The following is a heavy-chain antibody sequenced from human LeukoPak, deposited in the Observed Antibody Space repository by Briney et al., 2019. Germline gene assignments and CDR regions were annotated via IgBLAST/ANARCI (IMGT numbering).Heavy chain of an antibody. CDR3: ARDFVNVVATIILGQEYGDYDTQK. J-gene: IGHJ4*02. Sequence: GGSLRHSCAASGFTFSSYSMNWVRQAPGKGLEWVSYISSSSSTIYYADSVKGRFTISRDNAKNSLYLQMNSLRAEDTAAYYCARDFVNVVATIILGQEYGDYDTQKWGQGTLVTVSS. CDR2: ISSSSSTI. V-gene: IGHV3-48*01. D-gene: IGHD5-12*01. CDR1: GFTFSSYS.